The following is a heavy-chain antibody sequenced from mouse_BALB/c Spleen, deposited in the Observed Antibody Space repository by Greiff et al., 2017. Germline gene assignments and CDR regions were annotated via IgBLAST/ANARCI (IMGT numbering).Heavy chain of an antibody. CDR1: GYAFTNYL. CDR3: ARDYRYDENAMDY. D-gene: IGHD2-14*01. J-gene: IGHJ4*01. CDR2: INPGSGGT. V-gene: IGHV1-54*01. Sequence: QVHVKQSGAELVRPGTSVKVSCKASGYAFTNYLIEWVKQRPGQGLEWIGVINPGSGGTNYNEKFKGKATLTADKSSSTAYMQLSSLTSDDSAVYFCARDYRYDENAMDYWGQGTSVTVSS.